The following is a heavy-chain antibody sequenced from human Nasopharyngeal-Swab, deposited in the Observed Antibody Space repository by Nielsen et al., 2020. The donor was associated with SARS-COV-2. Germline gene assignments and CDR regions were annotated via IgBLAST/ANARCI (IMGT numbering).Heavy chain of an antibody. Sequence: ASVKVSCKASGYTFTSYAMNWVRQAPGQGLEWMGWINTNTGNPTYAQGFTGRFVFSLDTSVSTAYLQISSLKAEDTAVYYCARVRGWQQLALDDYYYYGMDDWGQGTTVTVSS. D-gene: IGHD6-13*01. CDR2: INTNTGNP. CDR3: ARVRGWQQLALDDYYYYGMDD. J-gene: IGHJ6*02. V-gene: IGHV7-4-1*02. CDR1: GYTFTSYA.